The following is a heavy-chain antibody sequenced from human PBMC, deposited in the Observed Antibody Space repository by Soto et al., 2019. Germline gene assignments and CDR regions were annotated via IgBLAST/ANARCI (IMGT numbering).Heavy chain of an antibody. V-gene: IGHV1-69*12. J-gene: IGHJ4*02. CDR1: GGTFSNYV. Sequence: QVQLVQSGAELKKPGSSVKASCKASGGTFSNYVINWVRQAPGQGLEWMGDIIPIFDTTHYAQNFQGRVTITADESTATAYMELSSLRSEDTGVYYCARDQSRPETYGGNSLDYWGQGTLVTVSS. CDR2: IIPIFDTT. D-gene: IGHD2-21*02. CDR3: ARDQSRPETYGGNSLDY.